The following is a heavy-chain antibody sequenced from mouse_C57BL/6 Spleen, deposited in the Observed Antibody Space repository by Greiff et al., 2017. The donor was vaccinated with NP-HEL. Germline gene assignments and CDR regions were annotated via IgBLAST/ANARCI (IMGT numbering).Heavy chain of an antibody. CDR2: ISSGGSYT. CDR3: ARHEKGFAY. V-gene: IGHV5-6*02. Sequence: EVKLVESGGDLVKPGGSLKLSCAASGFTFSSYGMSWVRQTPDKRLEWVATISSGGSYTYYPDSVKGRCTISRDNAKNTLYLQMSSLKSEDTAMYYCARHEKGFAYWGQGTLVTVSA. J-gene: IGHJ3*01. CDR1: GFTFSSYG.